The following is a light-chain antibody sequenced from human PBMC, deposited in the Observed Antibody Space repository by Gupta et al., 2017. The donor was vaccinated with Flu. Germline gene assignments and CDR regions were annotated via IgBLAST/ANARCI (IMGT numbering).Light chain of an antibody. Sequence: IVLTQAPDSVTLSLGERATINCKASGSLLHRVNNQNYLAWYHQRPGHPPKLLLYGSSLRQPGVPARFSGSGSGAEFNPTISGLQAEDVGSYYCQQYFSVPFAVGPG. J-gene: IGKJ3*01. CDR2: GSS. CDR3: QQYFSVPFA. CDR1: GSLLHRVNNQNY. V-gene: IGKV4-1*01.